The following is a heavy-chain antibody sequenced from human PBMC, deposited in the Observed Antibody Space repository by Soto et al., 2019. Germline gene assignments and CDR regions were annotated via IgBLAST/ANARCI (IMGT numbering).Heavy chain of an antibody. J-gene: IGHJ6*02. V-gene: IGHV4-59*01. D-gene: IGHD1-26*01. CDR3: ARGERFPRGYGMDV. CDR2: IYYSGSTGST. CDR1: GGSIISYY. Sequence: SETLSLTCTFSGGSIISYYWIWIRQPPGKGLEWIGYIYYSGSTGSTNYNPSLKSRVTISPDTSKNQLSLRLTSVTAADTAVYYCARGERFPRGYGMDVWGRGTTVTVSS.